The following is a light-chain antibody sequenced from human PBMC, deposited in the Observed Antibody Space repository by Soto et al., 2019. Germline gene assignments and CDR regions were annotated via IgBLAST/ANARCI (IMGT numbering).Light chain of an antibody. V-gene: IGLV1-40*01. CDR2: GNS. CDR3: QSYDRSVSGYV. J-gene: IGLJ1*01. Sequence: QSVLTQPPSVSGAPGQRVAISCTGSSSNIGAGYDVHWYQQLPGTAPKVVIYGNSHRPSGVPDRFSGSKSGTAASLVITGLQAEDEADYYCQSYDRSVSGYVFGNGTKVTVL. CDR1: SSNIGAGYD.